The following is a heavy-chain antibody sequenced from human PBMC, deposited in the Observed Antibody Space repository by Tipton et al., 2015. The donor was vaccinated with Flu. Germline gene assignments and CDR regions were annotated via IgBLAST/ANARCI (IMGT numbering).Heavy chain of an antibody. D-gene: IGHD3-3*01. V-gene: IGHV5-51*03. CDR1: GYNFNNYW. J-gene: IGHJ4*02. CDR3: ARRFSKLSESDY. Sequence: VQLVQSGAEVKKPGESLKISCKASGYNFNNYWIAWVRQMPGKGLEHMGMIYPLDSETSYSPSFQGQVTISADKSLDTAYLQWSSLKASDTAMYYCARRFSKLSESDYWGQGALVTVSS. CDR2: IYPLDSET.